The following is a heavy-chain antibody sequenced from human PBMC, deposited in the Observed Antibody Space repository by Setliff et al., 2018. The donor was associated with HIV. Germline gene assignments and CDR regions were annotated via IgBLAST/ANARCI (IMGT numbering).Heavy chain of an antibody. CDR3: ARQNRSGGWFDP. Sequence: PSETLSLTCAVSGDSITRGGDFWSWIRHHPGKGLEWIGYIYYTGSTYYNPSLKSRVTISLDTSKNQVSLKLNSVTAADTAVFYCARQNRSGGWFDPWGQGTLVTVSS. CDR2: IYYTGST. D-gene: IGHD6-25*01. J-gene: IGHJ5*02. V-gene: IGHV4-31*11. CDR1: GDSITRGGDF.